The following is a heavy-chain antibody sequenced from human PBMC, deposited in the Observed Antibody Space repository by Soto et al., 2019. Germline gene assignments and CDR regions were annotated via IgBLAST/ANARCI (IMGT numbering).Heavy chain of an antibody. Sequence: GGSLRLSCAASGFTFSNYAMSWVRQTPGEGLEWVSTISGSDGSTYYADSVKGRFTISRDISKNTLYLQMNSLRAEDTAIYYCAKERSSGYYFFDYWGQGTLVTISS. CDR3: AKERSSGYYFFDY. V-gene: IGHV3-23*01. CDR1: GFTFSNYA. D-gene: IGHD5-12*01. CDR2: ISGSDGST. J-gene: IGHJ4*02.